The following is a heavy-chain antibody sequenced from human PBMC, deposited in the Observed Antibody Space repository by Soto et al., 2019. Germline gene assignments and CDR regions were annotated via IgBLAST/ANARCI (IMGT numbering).Heavy chain of an antibody. D-gene: IGHD4-17*01. J-gene: IGHJ4*02. Sequence: AETLSLTCTVSGGSISSYYWGWIRQPPGKGLEWIGYIYYSGSTNYNPSLKSRVTISVDTSKNQFSLKLSSVTAADTAVYYCARKSYGDYRSDYWGQGTLVTVSS. CDR3: ARKSYGDYRSDY. V-gene: IGHV4-59*08. CDR1: GGSISSYY. CDR2: IYYSGST.